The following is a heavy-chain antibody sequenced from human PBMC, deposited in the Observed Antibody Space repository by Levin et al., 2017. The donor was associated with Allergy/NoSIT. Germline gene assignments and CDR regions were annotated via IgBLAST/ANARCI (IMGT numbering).Heavy chain of an antibody. CDR2: IFWDDDK. V-gene: IGHV2-5*04. Sequence: SGPTLVKPTQTLTLTCTFSGFSVSTVGMGVGWIRQPPGKAPEWLALIFWDDDKRHSPSLRSRVTITKDNSRSQVVLTLTKMDPVDTGTYYCVRYPDYSYGSFDYWGQGILVTVSS. CDR3: VRYPDYSYGSFDY. CDR1: GFSVSTVGMG. D-gene: IGHD5-18*01. J-gene: IGHJ4*02.